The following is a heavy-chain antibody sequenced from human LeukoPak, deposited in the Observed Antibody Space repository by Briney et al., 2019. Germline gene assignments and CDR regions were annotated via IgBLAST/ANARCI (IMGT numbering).Heavy chain of an antibody. Sequence: PGGSLRPSCAASGFIFSSYAMSCVRQAPGEGLGWVSSISGIGGSTYYADSVKGWLTISRDNSKNTLYLQMNSLRAEDTAVYYCAKRYGSGSYGYFDYWGQGTLVTVS. CDR3: AKRYGSGSYGYFDY. D-gene: IGHD3-10*01. J-gene: IGHJ4*02. CDR1: GFIFSSYA. CDR2: ISGIGGST. V-gene: IGHV3-23*01.